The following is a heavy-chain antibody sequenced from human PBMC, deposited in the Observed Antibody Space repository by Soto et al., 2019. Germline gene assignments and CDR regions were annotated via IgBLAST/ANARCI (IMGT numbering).Heavy chain of an antibody. CDR1: GFTFSRYY. CDR3: ARALTPGYYYYGMDV. V-gene: IGHV3-21*01. D-gene: IGHD2-15*01. CDR2: ISSSSSYI. J-gene: IGHJ6*02. Sequence: GGSLRLSCTVSGFTFSRYYMNWVRQAPGKGLEWVSSISSSSSYIYYADSVKGRFTISRDNAKNSLYLQMNSLRAEDTAVYYCARALTPGYYYYGMDVWGQGTTVTVSS.